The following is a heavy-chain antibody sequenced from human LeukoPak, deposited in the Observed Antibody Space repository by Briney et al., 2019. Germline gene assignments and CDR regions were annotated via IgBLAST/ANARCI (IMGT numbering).Heavy chain of an antibody. CDR2: INPGNGNT. CDR3: ARAGLVPFDY. V-gene: IGHV1-3*01. J-gene: IGHJ4*02. CDR1: GYTFTSYA. D-gene: IGHD6-19*01. Sequence: ASVKVSCKASGYTFTSYAMHWVRQAPGQRLKGMEWINPGNGNTKYSQKFQGRVTITRDTSASTAYMELSSLRSEDTAVYYCARAGLVPFDYWGQGTLVTVSS.